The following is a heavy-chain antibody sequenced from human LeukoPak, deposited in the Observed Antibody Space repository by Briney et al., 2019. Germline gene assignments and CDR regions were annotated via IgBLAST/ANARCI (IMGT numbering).Heavy chain of an antibody. Sequence: GGSLRLSCAASGFTFSDYSMSWIRQAPGKGPEWISYINRSGGTIYYADSVKGRYTISRDNAKNSLYLQMNSLRVEDTAFYYCAKDNRRHYTSGPNPDSLHWGQGALVTVSS. V-gene: IGHV3-11*01. D-gene: IGHD6-19*01. CDR1: GFTFSDYS. CDR3: AKDNRRHYTSGPNPDSLH. J-gene: IGHJ4*02. CDR2: INRSGGTI.